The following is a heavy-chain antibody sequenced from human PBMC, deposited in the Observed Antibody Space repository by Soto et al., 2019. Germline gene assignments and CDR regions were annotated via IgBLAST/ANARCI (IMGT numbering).Heavy chain of an antibody. CDR3: EKDIRSIWTKNWFEP. CDR2: ISAGGGTT. D-gene: IGHD6-6*01. CDR1: GDTFSSNA. Sequence: PGGSLRLSCGAFGDTFSSNAMSWIRQAPGKGLEWVSAISAGGGTTSYSDSVKGRFTISRDNSKNTLYLQMNTLKAEDTAVYYCEKDIRSIWTKNWFEPWGQGTLVTVSS. V-gene: IGHV3-23*01. J-gene: IGHJ5*02.